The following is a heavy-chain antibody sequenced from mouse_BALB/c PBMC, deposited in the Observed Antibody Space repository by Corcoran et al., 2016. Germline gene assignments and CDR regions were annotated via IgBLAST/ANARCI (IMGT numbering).Heavy chain of an antibody. CDR3: ARSTLTEYFDD. Sequence: QVTLKESGPGILQPSQTLSLTCSFSGFSLSTSGMGVSWIRQPSGKGLEWLAHIYWDDDKRYNPSLKSRLTISKDTSRNQVFLKITSVDTADTATYYCARSTLTEYFDDWGQGTTLTVSS. D-gene: IGHD1-1*01. J-gene: IGHJ2*01. CDR1: GFSLSTSGMG. V-gene: IGHV8-12*01. CDR2: IYWDDDK.